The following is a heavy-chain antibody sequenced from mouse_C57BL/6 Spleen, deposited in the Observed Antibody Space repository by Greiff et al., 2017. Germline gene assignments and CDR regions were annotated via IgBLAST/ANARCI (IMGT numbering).Heavy chain of an antibody. V-gene: IGHV1-50*01. CDR1: GYTFTSYW. D-gene: IGHD1-1*01. Sequence: QVQLQQPGAELVKPGASVKLSCKASGYTFTSYWMQWVKQRPGQGLEWIGEIDPSDSYTNYNQKFKGKATLTVDTSSSTAYMQLSSLTSEDSAVYYRARRYYGSSYGDFDYWGQGTTLTVSS. CDR3: ARRYYGSSYGDFDY. CDR2: IDPSDSYT. J-gene: IGHJ2*01.